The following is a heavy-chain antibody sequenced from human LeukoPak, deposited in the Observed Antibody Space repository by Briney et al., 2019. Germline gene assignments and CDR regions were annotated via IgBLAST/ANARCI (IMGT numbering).Heavy chain of an antibody. Sequence: SETLSLTRAVSGGSLSGYYWSWIRQPPGKVLEWSGEINHSGSTNYNPCRKSRVTISVGTSKSQFSLKLSSVTAAVTAVYYCARGTYYYDSSGYYTPFDYWGQGTLVTVSS. D-gene: IGHD3-22*01. CDR2: INHSGST. V-gene: IGHV4-34*01. J-gene: IGHJ4*02. CDR1: GGSLSGYY. CDR3: ARGTYYYDSSGYYTPFDY.